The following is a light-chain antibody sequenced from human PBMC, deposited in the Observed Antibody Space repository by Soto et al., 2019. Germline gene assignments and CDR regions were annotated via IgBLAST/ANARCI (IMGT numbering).Light chain of an antibody. J-gene: IGLJ1*01. CDR1: SCNFRAKF. V-gene: IGLV1-51*01. CDR2: DDD. Sequence: QSVLTQPPSVSAAPGQKVTISWSGSSCNFRAKFVFWYQQLPRTAHTLLISDDDTRPSGIPNRSSGSKAGRSATLGITGSHTGVESDYYWGSWHRSMTAYVFRTGTKVTVL. CDR3: GSWHRSMTAYV.